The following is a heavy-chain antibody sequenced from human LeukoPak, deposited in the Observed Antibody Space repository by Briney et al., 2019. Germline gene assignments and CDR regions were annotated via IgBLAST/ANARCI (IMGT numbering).Heavy chain of an antibody. CDR2: MIPIFGTA. CDR1: GGTFSSYA. CDR3: ASGAVGYYYYGMDV. Sequence: SVTVSCKSSGGTFSSYALSRVRQAPGQELEWMGGMIPIFGTAHYAQKFQGRVTITADESTSTAYMELSSLRSEDTAVYYCASGAVGYYYYGMDVWGKGTTVTVSS. J-gene: IGHJ6*04. V-gene: IGHV1-69*13. D-gene: IGHD6-19*01.